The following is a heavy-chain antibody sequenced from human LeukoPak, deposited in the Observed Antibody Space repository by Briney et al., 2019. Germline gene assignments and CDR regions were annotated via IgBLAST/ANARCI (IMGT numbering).Heavy chain of an antibody. V-gene: IGHV4-39*02. D-gene: IGHD2-15*01. J-gene: IGHJ4*02. CDR3: ARTIVVVVAATIDY. CDR2: ISYGGST. CDR1: GGSISSSGYY. Sequence: SETLSLTCTVSGGSISSSGYYWGWIRQPPGKGLERIGTISYGGSTYYSPSLKSRVTISVDTSKNHFSLELSSVTAADTAVYYCARTIVVVVAATIDYWGQGTLVTVSS.